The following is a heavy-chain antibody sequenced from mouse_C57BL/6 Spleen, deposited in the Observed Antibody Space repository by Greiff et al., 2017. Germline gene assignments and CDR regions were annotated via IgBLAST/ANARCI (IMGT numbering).Heavy chain of an antibody. V-gene: IGHV1-82*01. CDR3: ARQRIGSMVTTEDYFDY. CDR2: IYPGDGDT. J-gene: IGHJ2*01. Sequence: QVQLQQSGPELVKPGASVKISCKASGYAFSSSWMNWVKQRPGKGLEWIGRIYPGDGDTNYNGKFKGKATLTADKSSSTAYMQLSSLTSEDSAVYFCARQRIGSMVTTEDYFDYWGQGTTLTVSS. CDR1: GYAFSSSW. D-gene: IGHD2-2*01.